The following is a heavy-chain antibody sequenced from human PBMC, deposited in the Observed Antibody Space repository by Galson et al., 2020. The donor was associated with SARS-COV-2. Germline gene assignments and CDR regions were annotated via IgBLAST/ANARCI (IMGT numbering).Heavy chain of an antibody. Sequence: GESLKISCIASGFTFSRHPMHWVRQAPGKGLEWVAVIGHDAVNDYYPDSLKGRFTISRENSKNTLYLQMDSLRPDDTAIYYCVRGRRVGRDASGSPPNPAFDYWGQGALLTVSS. CDR1: GFTFSRHP. J-gene: IGHJ4*02. D-gene: IGHD3-10*01. CDR2: IGHDAVND. V-gene: IGHV3-30*03. CDR3: VRGRRVGRDASGSPPNPAFDY.